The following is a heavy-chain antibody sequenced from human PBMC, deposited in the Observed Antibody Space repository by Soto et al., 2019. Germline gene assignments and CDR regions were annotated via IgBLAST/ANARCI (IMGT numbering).Heavy chain of an antibody. CDR3: ARIGIRAVPAATYYYYYGMDV. Sequence: ASVKVSCKASGYTFTSYGISWVRQAPGQGLEWMGWIGAYNGNTNYAQKLQGRVTMTTDTSTSTAYMELRSLRSDDTAVYYCARIGIRAVPAATYYYYYGMDVWGQGTTVTVSS. CDR2: IGAYNGNT. D-gene: IGHD2-2*01. CDR1: GYTFTSYG. V-gene: IGHV1-18*04. J-gene: IGHJ6*02.